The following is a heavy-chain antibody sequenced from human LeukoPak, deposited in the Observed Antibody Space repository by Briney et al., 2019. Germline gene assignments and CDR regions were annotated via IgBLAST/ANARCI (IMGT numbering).Heavy chain of an antibody. J-gene: IGHJ5*02. V-gene: IGHV1-2*02. Sequence: GASVKVSCKASGYTFTGYYMHWVRQAPGQGLEWMGWINPNSGGTNYAQKFQGRVTMTRDTSISTAYMELSRLRSDDTAVYYCARDTLAGTHGFDPWGQGTLVTVSS. D-gene: IGHD3-10*01. CDR3: ARDTLAGTHGFDP. CDR1: GYTFTGYY. CDR2: INPNSGGT.